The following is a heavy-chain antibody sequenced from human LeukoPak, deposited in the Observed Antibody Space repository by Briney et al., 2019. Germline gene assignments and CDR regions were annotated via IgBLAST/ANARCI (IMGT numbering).Heavy chain of an antibody. D-gene: IGHD4-17*01. J-gene: IGHJ4*02. CDR3: AKDIGLDYGDYGSYFDY. CDR1: GFTFDDYA. V-gene: IGHV3-9*01. Sequence: GGSLRLSCAASGFTFDDYAMHWVRQAPGKGLEWVSGISWNSGSIGYADSVKGRLTISRDNAKNSLYLQMNSLRAEDTALYYCAKDIGLDYGDYGSYFDYWGQGTLVTVSS. CDR2: ISWNSGSI.